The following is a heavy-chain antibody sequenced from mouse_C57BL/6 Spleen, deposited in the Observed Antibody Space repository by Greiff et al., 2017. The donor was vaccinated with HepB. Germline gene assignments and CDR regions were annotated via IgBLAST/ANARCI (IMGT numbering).Heavy chain of an antibody. CDR1: GFNIKNTY. Sequence: VHVKQSVAELVRPGASVKLSCTASGFNIKNTYMHWVKQRPEQGLEWIGRIDPANGNTKYAPKFQGKATITADTSSNTAYLQLSSLTSEDTAIYYCARGDGKGLDYAMDYWGQGTSVTVSS. CDR3: ARGDGKGLDYAMDY. V-gene: IGHV14-3*01. J-gene: IGHJ4*01. CDR2: IDPANGNT. D-gene: IGHD2-1*01.